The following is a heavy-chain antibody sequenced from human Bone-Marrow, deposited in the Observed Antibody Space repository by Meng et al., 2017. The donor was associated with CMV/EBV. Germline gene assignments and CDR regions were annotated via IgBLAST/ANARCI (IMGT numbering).Heavy chain of an antibody. J-gene: IGHJ4*02. CDR2: IGTTGGR. D-gene: IGHD1-1*01. CDR3: AKAREPTWERLPRDD. Sequence: GGSLRLSCATSGFTFSSFSMNWVRQAPGKGLEWVSIIGTTGGRYYAPSVAGRFTISRDSSKSTLYLQMNSLRPDDTAIYHCAKAREPTWERLPRDDWGQGKLVNVTS. CDR1: GFTFSSFS. V-gene: IGHV3-23*01.